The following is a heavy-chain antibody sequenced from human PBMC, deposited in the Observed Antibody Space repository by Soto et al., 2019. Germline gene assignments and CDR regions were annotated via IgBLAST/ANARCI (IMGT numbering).Heavy chain of an antibody. V-gene: IGHV4-30-4*01. CDR1: GGSISSGDYY. Sequence: PSETLSLTCTVSGGSISSGDYYWSWIRQPPGKGLEWIGYIYYSGSTYYNPSLKSRVTISVDTSKNQFSLKLSSVTAADTAVYYCARSSGYYTFDYWGQGTLVTVSS. D-gene: IGHD3-22*01. CDR2: IYYSGST. CDR3: ARSSGYYTFDY. J-gene: IGHJ4*02.